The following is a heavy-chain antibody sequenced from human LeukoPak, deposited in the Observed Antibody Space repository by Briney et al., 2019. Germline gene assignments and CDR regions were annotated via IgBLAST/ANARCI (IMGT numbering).Heavy chain of an antibody. CDR2: VSSRSSAI. Sequence: GGSLRLSCEASGFTFSTYNMVWVRQAPGMGLEWVAAVSSRSSAIYYSDSVKGRFTISRDNAKNSLYLQMNSLRAEDTAVYYCARGRTSWYYFDYWGQGTLVTVSS. CDR1: GFTFSTYN. V-gene: IGHV3-48*04. D-gene: IGHD6-13*01. J-gene: IGHJ4*02. CDR3: ARGRTSWYYFDY.